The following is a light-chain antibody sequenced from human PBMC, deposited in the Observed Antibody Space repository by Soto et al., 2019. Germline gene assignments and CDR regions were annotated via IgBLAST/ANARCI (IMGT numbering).Light chain of an antibody. CDR2: GAS. J-gene: IGKJ2*01. CDR1: QSVSSSY. CDR3: QQYGSSAYT. Sequence: EIVLTHSPGTLSLSPGERATLSCRASQSVSSSYLAWYQQKPGQAPRLLIYGASSRATGTPDRFSGSGSGTDFALTISRLEPEDFAVHYCQQYGSSAYTFGQGTELEIK. V-gene: IGKV3-20*01.